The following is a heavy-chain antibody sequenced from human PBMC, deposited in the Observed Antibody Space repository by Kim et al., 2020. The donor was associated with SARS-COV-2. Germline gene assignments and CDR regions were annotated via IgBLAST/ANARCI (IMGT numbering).Heavy chain of an antibody. V-gene: IGHV4-34*01. CDR2: INHSGST. CDR3: ARVGAYSGILTGVMDAFD. J-gene: IGHJ3*02. Sequence: SETLSLTCAVYGGSFSGYYWSWIRQPPGKGLEWIGEINHSGSTNYNPSLKSQVTISVDTSKNQFSLKLSSMTAADTAVYDCARVGAYSGILTGVMDAFD. D-gene: IGHD3-9*01. CDR1: GGSFSGYY.